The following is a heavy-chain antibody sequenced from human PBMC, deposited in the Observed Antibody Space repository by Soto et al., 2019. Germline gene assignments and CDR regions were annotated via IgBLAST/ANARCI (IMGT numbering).Heavy chain of an antibody. D-gene: IGHD3-10*01. CDR2: IWYDGSNK. CDR1: GFTFSSYG. V-gene: IGHV3-33*01. Sequence: QVQLVESGGGVVQPGRSLRLSCAASGFTFSSYGMHWVRQAPGKGLEWVAVIWYDGSNKYYADSVKGRFTISRDNSKNKLYLQMNSLRAEDTAVYYCERGPTEYGLGMDVWGQGTTVTVSS. J-gene: IGHJ6*02. CDR3: ERGPTEYGLGMDV.